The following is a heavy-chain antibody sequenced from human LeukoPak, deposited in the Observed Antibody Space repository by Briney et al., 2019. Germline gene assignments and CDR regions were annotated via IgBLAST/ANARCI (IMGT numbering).Heavy chain of an antibody. CDR1: GFTVSSNY. CDR2: IYSGGST. Sequence: GGSLRLSCAASGFTVSSNYMSWVRQAPGKGLEWVSVIYSGGSTYYADSVKGRFTISRDNSKNTLYLQMNSLRAEDTAVYYCARAPHRGSPAGAFDIWGQGTMVTVSS. CDR3: ARAPHRGSPAGAFDI. D-gene: IGHD3-16*01. J-gene: IGHJ3*02. V-gene: IGHV3-53*01.